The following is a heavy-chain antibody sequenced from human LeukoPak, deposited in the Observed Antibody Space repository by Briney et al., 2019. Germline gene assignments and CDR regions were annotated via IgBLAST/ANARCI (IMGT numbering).Heavy chain of an antibody. CDR2: IYPSTGST. D-gene: IGHD3-10*01. Sequence: ASVKVSCKSSAYTFTTYYIHWVRPAPGQGLECIGMIYPSTGSTYYAQRFQGRVTMTRDTSTSTVYMELGSLTSDDTAVYYCAGDWRIALVRGVINVPGGMNVWGQGTTVTVSS. CDR3: AGDWRIALVRGVINVPGGMNV. J-gene: IGHJ6*02. CDR1: AYTFTTYY. V-gene: IGHV1-46*01.